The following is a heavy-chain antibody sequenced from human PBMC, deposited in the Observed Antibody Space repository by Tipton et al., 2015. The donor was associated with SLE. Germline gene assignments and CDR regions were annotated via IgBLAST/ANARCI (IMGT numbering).Heavy chain of an antibody. D-gene: IGHD3-10*01. CDR1: GGSFSGYY. CDR2: INHSGST. V-gene: IGHV4-34*01. CDR3: AREKLLWFGETPSDAFDI. Sequence: TLSLTCAVYGGSFSGYYWSWIRQHPGKGLEWIGEINHSGSTNYNPSLKSRVTISVDTSKNQFSLKLSSVTAADTAVYYCAREKLLWFGETPSDAFDIWGQGTMVTVSS. J-gene: IGHJ3*02.